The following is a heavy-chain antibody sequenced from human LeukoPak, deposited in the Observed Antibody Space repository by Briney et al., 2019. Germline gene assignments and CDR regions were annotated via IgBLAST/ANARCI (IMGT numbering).Heavy chain of an antibody. CDR3: ARDANNYYDSRGLVY. D-gene: IGHD3-22*01. CDR2: IYTSGST. J-gene: IGHJ4*02. CDR1: GRSFSSYY. V-gene: IGHV4-4*07. Sequence: SETLSLTCAVSGRSFSSYYWSWIRQPAGKGLEWIGRIYTSGSTNYNPSLKRRVTMSVDTSQKQFYLKLSSVTAADTAVYYCARDANNYYDSRGLVYWGQGTLVTVSS.